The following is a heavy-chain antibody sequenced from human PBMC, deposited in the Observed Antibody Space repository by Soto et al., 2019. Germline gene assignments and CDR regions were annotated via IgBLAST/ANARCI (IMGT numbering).Heavy chain of an antibody. CDR3: ASRTTVTTNYHYYGMDV. CDR1: GGTFSSYA. V-gene: IGHV1-69*01. Sequence: QVQLVQSGAEVKKPGSSVKVSCKASGGTFSSYAISWVRQAPGQGLECMGGIIPIFGTATYAQKFQGRVTITADESTSTAYMELSSLISEDTAVYYCASRTTVTTNYHYYGMDVWGQGTTVTVSS. J-gene: IGHJ6*02. D-gene: IGHD4-17*01. CDR2: IIPIFGTA.